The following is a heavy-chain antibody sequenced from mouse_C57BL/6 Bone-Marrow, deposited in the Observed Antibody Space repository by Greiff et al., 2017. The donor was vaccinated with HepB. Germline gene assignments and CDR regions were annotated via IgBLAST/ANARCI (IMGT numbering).Heavy chain of an antibody. D-gene: IGHD1-1*01. J-gene: IGHJ1*03. CDR2: ISYDGSN. V-gene: IGHV3-6*01. CDR3: AREVVVATNFDV. Sequence: EVQRVESGPGLVKPSQSLSLTCSVTGYSITSGYYWNWIRQFPGNKLEWMGYISYDGSNNYNPSLKNRISITRDTSKNQFFLKLNSVTTEDTATYYCAREVVVATNFDVWGTGTTVTVSS. CDR1: GYSITSGYY.